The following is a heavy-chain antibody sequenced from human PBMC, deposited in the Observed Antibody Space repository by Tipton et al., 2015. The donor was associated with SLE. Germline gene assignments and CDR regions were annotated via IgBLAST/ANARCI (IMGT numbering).Heavy chain of an antibody. CDR2: ISSSTSYI. Sequence: GSLRLSCAASGFTFSSYSMNWVRQAPGKGLEWVSSISSSTSYIFYADSVKGRFTISRDNTKNSLYLQMNSLRAEDTAVYYCASSPKGSPFFYYYYYMEVWGRGTTVTVSS. CDR3: ASSPKGSPFFYYYYYMEV. CDR1: GFTFSSYS. J-gene: IGHJ6*03. V-gene: IGHV3-21*01.